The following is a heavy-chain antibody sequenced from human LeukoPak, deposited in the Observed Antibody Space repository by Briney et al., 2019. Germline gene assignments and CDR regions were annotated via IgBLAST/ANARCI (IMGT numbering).Heavy chain of an antibody. J-gene: IGHJ4*02. D-gene: IGHD5-18*01. V-gene: IGHV3-48*03. CDR3: ARDRVRIQLWPTFDY. CDR1: GFTFSSYE. Sequence: GSLRLSCAASGFTFSSYEMNWVRQALGKGLEWVSYISSSGSTIYYADSVKGRFTISRDNAKNSLYLQMNSLRAEDTAVYYCARDRVRIQLWPTFDYWGQGTLVTVSS. CDR2: ISSSGSTI.